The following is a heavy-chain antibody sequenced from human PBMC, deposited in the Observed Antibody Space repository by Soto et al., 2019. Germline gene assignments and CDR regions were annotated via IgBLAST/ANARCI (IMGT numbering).Heavy chain of an antibody. CDR3: ARESRQWLVQGAFDI. D-gene: IGHD6-19*01. Sequence: QVQLVQSGAEVKKPGASVKVSYVASGYTFTGYYMHWVRQAPGQGLEWMGWINPNSGGTNYAQKFQGRVTMTRDTSISTAYMELSRLRSDDTAVYYCARESRQWLVQGAFDIWGQGTMVTVSS. CDR2: INPNSGGT. J-gene: IGHJ3*02. CDR1: GYTFTGYY. V-gene: IGHV1-2*02.